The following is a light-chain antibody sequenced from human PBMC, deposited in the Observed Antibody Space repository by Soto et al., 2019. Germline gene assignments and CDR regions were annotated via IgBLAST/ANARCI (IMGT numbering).Light chain of an antibody. V-gene: IGKV1-5*03. CDR3: QQYNSYRA. Sequence: DIQITQNPSSLSASXXDXXXXXXRASQTISGYLNWYQQKPGKAPKLLIYKASTLKSGVPSRFSGSGSGTEFTLTISSLQPDDSATYYCQQYNSYRAFGQGTNV. CDR2: KAS. J-gene: IGKJ1*01. CDR1: QTISGY.